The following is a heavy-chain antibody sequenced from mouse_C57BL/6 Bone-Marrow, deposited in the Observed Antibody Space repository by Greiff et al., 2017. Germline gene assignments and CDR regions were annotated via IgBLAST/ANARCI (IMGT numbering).Heavy chain of an antibody. Sequence: DVQLQESGPELVKPGASVKIPCTASGYTFTDYNMDWVKQSHGKRLEWIGDFTPNNGGTLYNQKCKIKATLTVDKSSSTAYMELRSLTSEDNAVYYCATGFFDYGGQGTTLTVSS. CDR3: ATGFFDY. CDR2: FTPNNGGT. V-gene: IGHV1-18*01. J-gene: IGHJ2*01. CDR1: GYTFTDYN.